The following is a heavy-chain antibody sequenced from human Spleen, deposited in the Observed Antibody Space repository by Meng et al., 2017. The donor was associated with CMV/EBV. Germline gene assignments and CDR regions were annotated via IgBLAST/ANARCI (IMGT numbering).Heavy chain of an antibody. Sequence: GESLKISCAASGFIFNIYSMNWVRQAPGKGLEWISYISGSGSSIKYADSVQGRFAISRDNAKNSLYLQMNSLRAEDTAVYYCARGGYQLLFTFFDYWGQGTLVTVSS. CDR2: ISGSGSSI. CDR1: GFIFNIYS. V-gene: IGHV3-48*04. J-gene: IGHJ4*02. CDR3: ARGGYQLLFTFFDY. D-gene: IGHD2-2*01.